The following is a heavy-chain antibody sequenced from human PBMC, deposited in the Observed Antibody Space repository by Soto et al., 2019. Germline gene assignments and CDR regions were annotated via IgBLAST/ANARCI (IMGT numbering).Heavy chain of an antibody. D-gene: IGHD3-3*01. Sequence: QVQLVESGGGVVQPGRSLRLSCAASGFTFSSYAMHWVRQAPGKGLEWVAVISYDGSNKYYADSVKGRFTISRDNSKNTLYLQMNSLRAEDTAVYYCARDPSYYDFLSGYQYYFDYWGQGTLVTVSS. CDR1: GFTFSSYA. CDR3: ARDPSYYDFLSGYQYYFDY. CDR2: ISYDGSNK. J-gene: IGHJ4*02. V-gene: IGHV3-30-3*01.